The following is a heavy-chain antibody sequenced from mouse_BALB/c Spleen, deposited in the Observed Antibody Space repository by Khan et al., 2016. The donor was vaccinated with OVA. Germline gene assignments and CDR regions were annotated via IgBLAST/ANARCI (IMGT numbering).Heavy chain of an antibody. Sequence: QVQLKESGPGLVAPSQSLSITCTVSGFSLTSYGVHWVRQSPGKGLEWLGVIGTGGSTNYNSALMARLSISKDNSKSQVFLKMNSLQTDDSAMYYCARGSSYWYFDGWGAGTTVTISS. CDR1: GFSLTSYG. CDR3: ARGSSYWYFDG. J-gene: IGHJ1*01. V-gene: IGHV2-9*02. D-gene: IGHD1-1*01. CDR2: IGTGGST.